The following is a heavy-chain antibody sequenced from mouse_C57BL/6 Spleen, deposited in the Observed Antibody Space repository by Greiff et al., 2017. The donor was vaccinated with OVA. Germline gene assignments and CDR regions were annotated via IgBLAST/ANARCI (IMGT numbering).Heavy chain of an antibody. CDR1: GYTFTDYE. V-gene: IGHV1-15*01. CDR2: IDPETGGT. D-gene: IGHD2-4*01. Sequence: QVQLQQSGAELVRPGASVTLSCKASGYTFTDYEMHWVKQTPVHGLEWIGAIDPETGGTAYNQKFKGKAILTADKSSSTAYMELRSLTSEDSAVYYCTRAYDYGETYWGQGTSVTVSS. J-gene: IGHJ4*01. CDR3: TRAYDYGETY.